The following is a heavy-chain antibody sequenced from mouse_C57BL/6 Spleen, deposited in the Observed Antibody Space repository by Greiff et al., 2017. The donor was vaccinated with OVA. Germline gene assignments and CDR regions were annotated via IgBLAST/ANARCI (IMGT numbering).Heavy chain of an antibody. Sequence: EVKLMESGGGLVQPGGSMKLSCVASGFTFSNYWMNWVRQSPEKGLEWVAQIRLKSDNYATHYAESVKGRFTISRDDSKSSVYLQMNNLRAEDTGIYYCTGGASYYSNYEFAYWGQGTLVTVSA. V-gene: IGHV6-3*01. CDR2: IRLKSDNYAT. J-gene: IGHJ3*01. D-gene: IGHD2-5*01. CDR1: GFTFSNYW. CDR3: TGGASYYSNYEFAY.